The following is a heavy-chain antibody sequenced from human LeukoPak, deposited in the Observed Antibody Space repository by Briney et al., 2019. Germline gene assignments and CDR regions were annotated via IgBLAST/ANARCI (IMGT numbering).Heavy chain of an antibody. V-gene: IGHV4-59*01. J-gene: IGHJ3*02. CDR1: SGSISSYY. D-gene: IGHD4-11*01. CDR2: IYYSGST. CDR3: ARERLGAFDI. Sequence: SETLSLTCTVSSGSISSYYWSWIRQPPGKGLEWIGYIYYSGSTNYNPSLKSRVTISVDTSKNQFSLKLSSVTAADTAVYYCARERLGAFDIWGQGTMVTVSS.